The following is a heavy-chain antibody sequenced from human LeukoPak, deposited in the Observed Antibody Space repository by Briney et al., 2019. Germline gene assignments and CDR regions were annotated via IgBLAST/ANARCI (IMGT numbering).Heavy chain of an antibody. J-gene: IGHJ4*02. CDR1: GFTFSSYW. CDR3: ARRARADYDFWSGYYDGLFDY. D-gene: IGHD3-3*01. CDR2: IKQDGSEK. V-gene: IGHV3-7*01. Sequence: PGGSLRLSCAASGFTFSSYWMSWVRQAPGKGLGWVANIKQDGSEKCYVDSVKGRFTISRDNAKNSLYLQMNSLRAEDTAVYYCARRARADYDFWSGYYDGLFDYWGQGTLVTVSS.